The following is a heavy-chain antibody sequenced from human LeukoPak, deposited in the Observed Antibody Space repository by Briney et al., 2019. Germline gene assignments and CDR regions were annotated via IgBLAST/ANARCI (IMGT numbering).Heavy chain of an antibody. V-gene: IGHV4-59*11. D-gene: IGHD6-19*01. CDR3: VTFYSGCSFDY. CDR1: LGSIRSQY. CDR2: IFNSGST. J-gene: IGHJ4*02. Sequence: PSETLSVTRTDSLGSIRSQYWSAIRQPPGRRPEYIGHIFNSGSTHYNPSLKSGSTISIDTSNNQSSLILRTVTAADTAVYCCVTFYSGCSFDYWGQGTLVTVSS.